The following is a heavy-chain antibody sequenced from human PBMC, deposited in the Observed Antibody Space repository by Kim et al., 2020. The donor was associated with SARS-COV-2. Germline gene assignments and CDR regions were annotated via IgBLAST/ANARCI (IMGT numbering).Heavy chain of an antibody. CDR1: GGSISSGGYY. V-gene: IGHV4-31*03. CDR2: IYYSGST. J-gene: IGHJ5*02. Sequence: SETLSLTCTVSGGSISSGGYYWSWIRQHPGKGLEWIGYIYYSGSTYYNPSLKSRVTISVDTSKNQFSLKLSSVTAADTAVYYCARSITMVRGQRTNWFDPWGQGTLVTVSS. D-gene: IGHD3-10*01. CDR3: ARSITMVRGQRTNWFDP.